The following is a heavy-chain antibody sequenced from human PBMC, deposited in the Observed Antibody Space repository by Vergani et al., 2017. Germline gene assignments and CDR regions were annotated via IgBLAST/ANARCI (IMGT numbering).Heavy chain of an antibody. J-gene: IGHJ5*02. V-gene: IGHV4-39*01. CDR2: IYYSGST. CDR3: ARHSTVEWLVKLGWIDP. CDR1: GASIRSSNYS. Sequence: QLQLQESGPGLVKPSATLSLTCSVSGASIRSSNYSWGWIRQPPGKGLEWIASIYYSGSTYYNPSLKSRVAISVDTSKNQFSLKLSSVTAADTVVYFCARHSTVEWLVKLGWIDPWGQGILVTVSS. D-gene: IGHD6-19*01.